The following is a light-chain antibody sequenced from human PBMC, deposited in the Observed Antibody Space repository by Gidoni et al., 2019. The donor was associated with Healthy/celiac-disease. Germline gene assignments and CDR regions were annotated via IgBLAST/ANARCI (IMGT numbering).Light chain of an antibody. CDR2: DVS. J-gene: IGLJ1*01. Sequence: QSALTQPASVSGSPGQSIPISCTGTSSDVGGYNYVSWYQQHPGKAPKLMIYDVSNRPSGASNRFSGSKSGNTASLTISGLQAEDEADYYCSSYTSSSTSVFGTGTKVTVL. CDR1: SSDVGGYNY. V-gene: IGLV2-14*01. CDR3: SSYTSSSTSV.